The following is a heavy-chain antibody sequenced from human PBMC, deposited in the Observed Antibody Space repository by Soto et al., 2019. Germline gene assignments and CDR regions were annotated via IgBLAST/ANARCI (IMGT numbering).Heavy chain of an antibody. CDR3: ASRKDYAAGGY. V-gene: IGHV3-48*02. CDR1: GFTFSSYS. D-gene: IGHD4-17*01. Sequence: EVQLVESGGGLVQPGGSLRLSCAASGFTFSSYSMNWVRQAPGKGLEWVSYISSSSSTIYYADSVKGRFTISRDNAKKSLYMQMTSLRDEDTAVYYCASRKDYAAGGYWGQGTLVTVSS. J-gene: IGHJ4*02. CDR2: ISSSSSTI.